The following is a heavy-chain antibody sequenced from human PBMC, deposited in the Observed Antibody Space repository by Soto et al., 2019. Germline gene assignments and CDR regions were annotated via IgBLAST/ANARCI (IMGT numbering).Heavy chain of an antibody. J-gene: IGHJ5*02. V-gene: IGHV1-8*01. Sequence: ASVKVSCKTSGYTFTSYDIHWVRQGTGQGLEWMGWMNPNSGTTDYAQKFQGRVTMTRNTSISTAYMELSSLRSEDTAVYYCARWVYSDSSGYYYVDWFDPWGQGTLVTVSS. CDR3: ARWVYSDSSGYYYVDWFDP. CDR2: MNPNSGTT. CDR1: GYTFTSYD. D-gene: IGHD3-22*01.